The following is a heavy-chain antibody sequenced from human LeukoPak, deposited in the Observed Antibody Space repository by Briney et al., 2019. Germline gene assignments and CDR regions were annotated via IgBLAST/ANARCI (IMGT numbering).Heavy chain of an antibody. CDR1: GGSISSYY. J-gene: IGHJ4*02. CDR3: ARGYYDILTGYSLDY. V-gene: IGHV4-4*07. D-gene: IGHD3-9*01. Sequence: PSETLSLTCTVSGGSISSYYWSWIRQPAGKGLEWIGRIYTSGSTNYNPSLKSRVTISEDTSKNQFSLKLSSVTAADTAVYYCARGYYDILTGYSLDYWGQGTLVTVSS. CDR2: IYTSGST.